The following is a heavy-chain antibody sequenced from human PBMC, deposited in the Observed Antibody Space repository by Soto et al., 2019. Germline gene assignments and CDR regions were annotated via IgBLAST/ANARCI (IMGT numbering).Heavy chain of an antibody. D-gene: IGHD3-9*01. CDR3: ARGLVPQYYFDY. J-gene: IGHJ4*02. Sequence: EVQMLASGGGLVQPGGALRLSCEASGFTFSNYAITWVRQAPGKGLEWVSSISSSGGDTYFADSVKGRFTISRDNSKKTVYLQMDSLRAEDTAKYYCARGLVPQYYFDYWGQGTLVAVSS. CDR1: GFTFSNYA. CDR2: ISSSGGDT. V-gene: IGHV3-23*01.